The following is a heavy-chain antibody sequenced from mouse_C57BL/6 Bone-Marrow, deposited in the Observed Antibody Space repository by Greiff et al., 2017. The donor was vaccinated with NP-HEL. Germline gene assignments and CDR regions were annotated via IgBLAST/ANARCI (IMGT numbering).Heavy chain of an antibody. V-gene: IGHV1-19*01. J-gene: IGHJ2*01. Sequence: EVQRVESGPVLVKPGASVKMSCKASGYTFTDYYMNWVKQSHGKSLEWIGVINPYNGGTSYNQKFKGKATLTVDKSSSTAYMELNSLTSEDSAVYYCARRNWVFDYWGQGTTLTVSS. CDR3: ARRNWVFDY. D-gene: IGHD4-1*01. CDR2: INPYNGGT. CDR1: GYTFTDYY.